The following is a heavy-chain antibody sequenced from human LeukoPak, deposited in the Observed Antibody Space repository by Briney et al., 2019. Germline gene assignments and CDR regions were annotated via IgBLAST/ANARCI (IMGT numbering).Heavy chain of an antibody. CDR3: AKEPIAAASTQPLHTDY. J-gene: IGHJ4*02. D-gene: IGHD6-13*01. CDR2: ISGSGGST. V-gene: IGHV3-23*01. Sequence: PGGSLRLSCAASGFTFSSYAMSWVRQAPGKGLEWVSAISGSGGSTYYADSVKGRFTISRDNSKNTLYLQMNSLRAEDTAVYYCAKEPIAAASTQPLHTDYWGQGTLVTVSS. CDR1: GFTFSSYA.